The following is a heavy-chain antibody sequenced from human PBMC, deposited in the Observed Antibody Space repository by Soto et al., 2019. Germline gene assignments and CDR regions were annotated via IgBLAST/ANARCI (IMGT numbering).Heavy chain of an antibody. CDR1: GGSISSGGYY. D-gene: IGHD3-10*01. J-gene: IGHJ4*02. Sequence: QVQLQESGPGLVKPSQTLSLTCTVSGGSISSGGYYWSWIRQHPGKGLGWIGYIYYSGSTYYNPSLKSRVTISVDTSKNQFSLKLSSVTAADTAVYYCAREGLRGSGSYYNLHLFDYWGQGTLVTVSS. CDR2: IYYSGST. V-gene: IGHV4-31*03. CDR3: AREGLRGSGSYYNLHLFDY.